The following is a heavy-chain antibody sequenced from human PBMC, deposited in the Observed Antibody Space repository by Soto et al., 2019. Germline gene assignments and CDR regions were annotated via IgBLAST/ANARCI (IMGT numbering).Heavy chain of an antibody. V-gene: IGHV1-18*04. D-gene: IGHD2-15*01. J-gene: IGHJ4*02. Sequence: QVQLVQSGAELKKPGASMKVSCKTSGYTFSSNALTWVRQAPGQGLEWMGWISPYTGKTVYAQKFQGRVTMTTDPSTSTAYMELRALESDDTAVYYCARLGWELQSGRRYFDYWGQGTLITVSS. CDR1: GYTFSSNA. CDR3: ARLGWELQSGRRYFDY. CDR2: ISPYTGKT.